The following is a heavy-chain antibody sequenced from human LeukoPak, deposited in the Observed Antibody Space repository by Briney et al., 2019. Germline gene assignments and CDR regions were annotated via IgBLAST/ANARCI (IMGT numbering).Heavy chain of an antibody. D-gene: IGHD2-2*01. V-gene: IGHV3-74*01. CDR2: INSDGSST. CDR3: ARSEYAFDY. Sequence: GGPLRLSLEPLDSSFIATGSHGARQAPGKGLVWVSRINSDGSSTSYADSVKGRFTISRDNANNTLYLQLNSLRAEDTSVYYCARSEYAFDYWGQGTLVTVSS. J-gene: IGHJ4*02. CDR1: DSSFIATG.